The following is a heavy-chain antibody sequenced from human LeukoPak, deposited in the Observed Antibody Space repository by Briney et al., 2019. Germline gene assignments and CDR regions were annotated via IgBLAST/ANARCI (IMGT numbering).Heavy chain of an antibody. CDR2: INPNSGGT. CDR3: ARADAPYNWFDP. Sequence: GASVKVSCKASGCTFTGYYMHWVRQAPGQGLQWMGWINPNSGGTNYAQKFQGRVTMTRDTSISTAYMELSRLRSDDTAVYYCARADAPYNWFDPWGQGTLVTVSS. V-gene: IGHV1-2*02. CDR1: GCTFTGYY. J-gene: IGHJ5*02.